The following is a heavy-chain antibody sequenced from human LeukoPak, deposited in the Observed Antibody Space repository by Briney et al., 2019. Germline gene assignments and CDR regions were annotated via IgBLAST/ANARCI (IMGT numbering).Heavy chain of an antibody. Sequence: GGSLRLSCSASVFTFSSYAAHWVRQAPGKGLEYVSAISSNGYNTYYADSVKGRFTISRDNSKNTLYLQMSSLRAEDTAVYYCVKGGLLVASDDYWGQGTLVTVSS. D-gene: IGHD2-8*01. V-gene: IGHV3-64D*06. CDR3: VKGGLLVASDDY. CDR2: ISSNGYNT. CDR1: VFTFSSYA. J-gene: IGHJ4*02.